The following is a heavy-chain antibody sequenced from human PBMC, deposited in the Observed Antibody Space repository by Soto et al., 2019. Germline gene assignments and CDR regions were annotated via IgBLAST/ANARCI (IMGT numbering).Heavy chain of an antibody. CDR3: ARLSITMVRGVPPHMDV. Sequence: PSETLSLTCVVYGGSFSGYSWSWIRQPPGKGLEWIGEINHSGSTNYNPSLKSRVTISVDTSKNQFSLKLSSVTAADTAVFYCARLSITMVRGVPPHMDVWGQGTTVTV. J-gene: IGHJ6*02. D-gene: IGHD3-10*01. CDR1: GGSFSGYS. CDR2: INHSGST. V-gene: IGHV4-34*01.